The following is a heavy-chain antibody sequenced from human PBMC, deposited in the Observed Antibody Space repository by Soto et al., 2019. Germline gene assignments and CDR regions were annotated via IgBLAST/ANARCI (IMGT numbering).Heavy chain of an antibody. V-gene: IGHV5-10-1*01. CDR3: ARGEGITTFGVYGFDV. Sequence: PXESLKISFKGSGYRFTSHWISWLRQIPGKGLEWMGRTDPSDSFTQYNPSFQGHVTISGDKSLSTAYLQWSSLKASDTAIYYCARGEGITTFGVYGFDVWGQGASVTVSS. CDR1: GYRFTSHW. J-gene: IGHJ6*02. CDR2: TDPSDSFT. D-gene: IGHD3-3*01.